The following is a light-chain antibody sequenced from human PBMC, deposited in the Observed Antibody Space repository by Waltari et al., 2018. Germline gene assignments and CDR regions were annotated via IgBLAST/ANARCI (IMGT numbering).Light chain of an antibody. J-gene: IGLJ3*02. CDR3: GTWDSGLNVVL. V-gene: IGLV1-51*01. CDR2: DNN. Sequence: QSVLTQPPSVSAAPGQNVTISCSGSSSNLGGNYVSLYQQVPGTAPKLLISDNNNRPLRIPDRFSVSKSGTSATLAITGLQTEDEADYYCGTWDSGLNVVLFGGGTKLTVL. CDR1: SSNLGGNY.